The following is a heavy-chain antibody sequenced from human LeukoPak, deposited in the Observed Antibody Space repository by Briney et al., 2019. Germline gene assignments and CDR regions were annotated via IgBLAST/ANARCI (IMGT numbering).Heavy chain of an antibody. Sequence: GGSLRLSCVASGFAFSSLSMSWVRQAPGKGLEWVSDISASADNTHYADSVKGRFIIFRDNSKNTVFLQMNSLTVEDTAVYYCATGAATCGWLSHDHWGQGTLVTVSS. CDR3: ATGAATCGWLSHDH. CDR2: ISASADNT. CDR1: GFAFSSLS. V-gene: IGHV3-23*01. D-gene: IGHD2-15*01. J-gene: IGHJ4*02.